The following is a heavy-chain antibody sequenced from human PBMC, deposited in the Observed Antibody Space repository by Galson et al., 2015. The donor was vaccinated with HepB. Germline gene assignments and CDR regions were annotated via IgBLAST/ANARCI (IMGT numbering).Heavy chain of an antibody. CDR3: AYGVDV. V-gene: IGHV6-1*01. Sequence: CAISGDSVSNNGVAWNWIRQPPSRGLEWLGRTYYRSKWYKDYAVSVKSRITINPDTSKNQVSLQLEYVTPEDTAVYYCAYGVDVWGQGTTVTVSS. J-gene: IGHJ6*02. CDR1: GDSVSNNGVA. CDR2: TYYRSKWYK.